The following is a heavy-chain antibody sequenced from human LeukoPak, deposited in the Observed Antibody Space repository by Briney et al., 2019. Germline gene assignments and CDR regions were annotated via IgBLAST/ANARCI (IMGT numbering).Heavy chain of an antibody. V-gene: IGHV1-69*06. J-gene: IGHJ6*04. Sequence: SVTVSCKSSGGTFISYAISGVRQAPGQGPEWMGGIIPIFGTANYAQKFQGRVTITADKSTSTAYMELSSLRSEDTAVYYCARSYYYGSGSYGYYGMDVWGKGTTVTVSS. D-gene: IGHD3-10*01. CDR3: ARSYYYGSGSYGYYGMDV. CDR2: IIPIFGTA. CDR1: GGTFISYA.